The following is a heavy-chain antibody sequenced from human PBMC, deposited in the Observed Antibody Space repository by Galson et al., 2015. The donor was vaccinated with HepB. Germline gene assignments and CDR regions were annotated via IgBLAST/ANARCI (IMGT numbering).Heavy chain of an antibody. D-gene: IGHD3-22*01. V-gene: IGHV3-23*01. Sequence: SLRLSCAASGFTFSSYAMSWVRQAPGKGLEWVPAISGSGGTTYYADSVKGRFTISRDNSKNTLYLQMNSLRAEDTAVYYCATRAAGYYYGSSGYPQFDYWGQGTLVTVSS. CDR1: GFTFSSYA. CDR2: ISGSGGTT. CDR3: ATRAAGYYYGSSGYPQFDY. J-gene: IGHJ4*02.